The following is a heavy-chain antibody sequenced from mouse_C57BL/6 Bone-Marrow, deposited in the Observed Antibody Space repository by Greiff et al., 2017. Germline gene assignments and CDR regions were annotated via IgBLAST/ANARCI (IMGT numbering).Heavy chain of an antibody. D-gene: IGHD2-1*01. CDR2: IYPRDGST. CDR3: SGGGNPYAMDY. Sequence: QVQLQQSDAELVKPGASVKISCKVSGYTFTDHTIHWMKQRPEQGLEWIGYIYPRDGSTKYNKKFKGKATLTADNSSSTAYMQLNSLTSEDSAVYFCSGGGNPYAMDYWGQGTSVTVSS. V-gene: IGHV1-78*01. J-gene: IGHJ4*01. CDR1: GYTFTDHT.